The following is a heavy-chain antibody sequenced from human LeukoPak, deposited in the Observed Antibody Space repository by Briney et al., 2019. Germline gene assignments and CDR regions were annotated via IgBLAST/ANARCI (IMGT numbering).Heavy chain of an antibody. CDR3: ARDGQWLGTDY. Sequence: AGGSLRLSCAASGFTFSSYAMHWVRQAPGKGLEWVSYISSSGSTIYYADSVKGRFTISRDNAKNSLYLQMNSLRAEDTAVYYCARDGQWLGTDYWGQGTLVTVSS. D-gene: IGHD6-19*01. V-gene: IGHV3-48*04. CDR1: GFTFSSYA. J-gene: IGHJ4*02. CDR2: ISSSGSTI.